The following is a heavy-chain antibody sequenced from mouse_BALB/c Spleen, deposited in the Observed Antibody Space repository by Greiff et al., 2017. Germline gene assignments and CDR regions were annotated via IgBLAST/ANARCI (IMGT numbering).Heavy chain of an antibody. CDR2: ISSGGSYT. Sequence: EVKLVESGGGLVKPGGSLKLSCAASGFTFSSYAMSWVRQTPEKRLEWVATISSGGSYTYYPDSVKGRFTISRDNAKNTLYLQMSSLRSEDTAMYYCARHYYGSRDYFDYWGQGTTLTVSS. D-gene: IGHD1-1*01. J-gene: IGHJ2*01. CDR1: GFTFSSYA. V-gene: IGHV5-9-3*01. CDR3: ARHYYGSRDYFDY.